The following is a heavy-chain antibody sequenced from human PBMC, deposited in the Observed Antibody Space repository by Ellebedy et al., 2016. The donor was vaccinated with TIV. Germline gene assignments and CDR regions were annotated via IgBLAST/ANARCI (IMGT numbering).Heavy chain of an antibody. Sequence: ASVKVSCKASGGTFSSYAISWVRQAHGQGLEWMGIINPSGGSTSYAQKFQGRVTMTRDTSTSTVYMELSSLRSEDTAVYYCARTWDLPNLNYFDYWGQGTLVTVSS. CDR3: ARTWDLPNLNYFDY. J-gene: IGHJ4*02. D-gene: IGHD1-26*01. V-gene: IGHV1-46*01. CDR1: GGTFSSYA. CDR2: INPSGGST.